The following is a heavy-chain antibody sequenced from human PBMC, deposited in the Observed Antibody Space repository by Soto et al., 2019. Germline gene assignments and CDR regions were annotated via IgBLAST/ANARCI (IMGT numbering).Heavy chain of an antibody. CDR3: ARDSVLMDGPLDY. V-gene: IGHV4-31*03. Sequence: PSETPSLTCTLSGCSLSSGGYYWSWVRPHPGKGLEWIGYIYYSGSTYYNPSLKSRVTISVDTSKNQFSLKLSSVTAADTAVYYCARDSVLMDGPLDYWGQGTLVTVSS. J-gene: IGHJ4*02. CDR1: GCSLSSGGYY. CDR2: IYYSGST. D-gene: IGHD3-9*01.